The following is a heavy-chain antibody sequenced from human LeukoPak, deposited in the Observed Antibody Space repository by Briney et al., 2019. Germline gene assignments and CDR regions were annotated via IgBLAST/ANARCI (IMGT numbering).Heavy chain of an antibody. Sequence: PSETLSLTCTVSGGSISSYYWSWIRQPPGKGREWLGYIYYSGSTNYNPSLKSRVTISVDTSKNQFSRKLSSVTAADTAVYYCARDSTNYYDSSGSYDYWGQGTLVTVSS. CDR2: IYYSGST. V-gene: IGHV4-59*01. J-gene: IGHJ4*02. CDR1: GGSISSYY. D-gene: IGHD3-22*01. CDR3: ARDSTNYYDSSGSYDY.